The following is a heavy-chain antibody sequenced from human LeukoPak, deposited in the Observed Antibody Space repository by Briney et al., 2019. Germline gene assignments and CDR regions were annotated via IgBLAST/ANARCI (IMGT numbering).Heavy chain of an antibody. J-gene: IGHJ4*02. CDR1: GGSFSGYY. V-gene: IGHV4-34*01. CDR3: AARFEPDIVVVPAARDGAFDD. Sequence: SETLSLTCAVYGGSFSGYYWLWIRQPPGKALEWIGEINHSGSTNYNPSLKSRVTISVDTSKNQFSLKLSSVTAADTAVYYCAARFEPDIVVVPAARDGAFDDWGQGTLVTVSS. CDR2: INHSGST. D-gene: IGHD2-2*01.